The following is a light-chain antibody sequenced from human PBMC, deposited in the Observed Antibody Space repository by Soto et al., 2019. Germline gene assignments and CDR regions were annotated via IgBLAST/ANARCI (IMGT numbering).Light chain of an antibody. Sequence: DIVMTQSPDSLAVSLGERATINCKSSQSVLYSSINKNYLAWYQQKPGQPPRLLIYWASGRESGVPDRFSGRGSVTDFTLTISSLQAEDVAVYYCHQYFSAPFTFGPGTKVDIK. CDR3: HQYFSAPFT. V-gene: IGKV4-1*01. J-gene: IGKJ3*01. CDR2: WAS. CDR1: QSVLYSSINKNY.